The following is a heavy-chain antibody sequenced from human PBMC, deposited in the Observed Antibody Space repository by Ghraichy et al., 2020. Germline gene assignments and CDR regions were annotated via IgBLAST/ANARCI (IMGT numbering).Heavy chain of an antibody. CDR2: ILPVVGTT. J-gene: IGHJ4*02. Sequence: SVKVSCKASEGTFSSNAFIWVRQAPGQGLEWMGGILPVVGTTNYAQKFQGRVTITADGSTSTTYMEVSSLRSEDTAIYYCATSRIKGLFAYWGQGTLVNVSS. V-gene: IGHV1-69*13. CDR3: ATSRIKGLFAY. D-gene: IGHD5/OR15-5a*01. CDR1: EGTFSSNA.